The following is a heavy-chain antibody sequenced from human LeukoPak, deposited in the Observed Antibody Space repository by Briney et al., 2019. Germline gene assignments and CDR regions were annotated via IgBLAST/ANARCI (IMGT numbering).Heavy chain of an antibody. D-gene: IGHD1-26*01. V-gene: IGHV3-23*01. J-gene: IGHJ4*02. CDR2: ISGSGGST. CDR3: AKFPNWSGSYSSLDY. Sequence: GGSLRLSCAASGFTFSSYGMSWVRQAPGKGLEWVSAISGSGGSTYYADSVKGRFTISRDNSKNTLYLQMNSLRAEDTAVYYCAKFPNWSGSYSSLDYWGQGTLVTVSS. CDR1: GFTFSSYG.